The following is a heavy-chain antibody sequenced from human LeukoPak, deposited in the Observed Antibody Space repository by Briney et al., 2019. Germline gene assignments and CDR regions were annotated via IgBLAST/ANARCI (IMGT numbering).Heavy chain of an antibody. J-gene: IGHJ4*02. CDR3: ARGKGNYGDPASFDY. D-gene: IGHD4-17*01. V-gene: IGHV1-18*01. CDR1: GYTFTSYA. CDR2: ISVYNGNT. Sequence: GASVKVSCKASGYTFTSYAMNWVRQAPGQGLEWMGWISVYNGNTNYAQKLQGRVTMTTDTSTSTVYMEVRSLRSDDTAVYYCARGKGNYGDPASFDYWGQGTLVTVSS.